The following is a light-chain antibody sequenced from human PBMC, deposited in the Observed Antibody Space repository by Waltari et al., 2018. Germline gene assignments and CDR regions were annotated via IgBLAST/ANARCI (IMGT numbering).Light chain of an antibody. Sequence: QSALTQPASVSGSPGQSITISCTGTGSDVGSYFYVPWYQQHPGKGPKLMIFDVSNRPSGVSNRFSGSKSGNTASLTISGLQAEDEADYYCSSYTSSGTVIFGGGTKLTVL. CDR1: GSDVGSYFY. CDR3: SSYTSSGTVI. V-gene: IGLV2-14*03. J-gene: IGLJ2*01. CDR2: DVS.